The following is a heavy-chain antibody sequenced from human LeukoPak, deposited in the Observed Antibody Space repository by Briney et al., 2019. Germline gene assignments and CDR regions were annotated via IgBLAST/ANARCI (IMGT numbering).Heavy chain of an antibody. Sequence: GGSLRPSCAASGFTFSSYAMSWARQAPGKGLEWVSAISGSGGSTYYADSVKGRFTISRDNSKNTLYLQMNSLRAEDTAVYYCAKYVCGYVPPDYWGQGNLVTVSS. V-gene: IGHV3-23*01. CDR2: ISGSGGST. CDR3: AKYVCGYVPPDY. D-gene: IGHD5-12*01. CDR1: GFTFSSYA. J-gene: IGHJ4*02.